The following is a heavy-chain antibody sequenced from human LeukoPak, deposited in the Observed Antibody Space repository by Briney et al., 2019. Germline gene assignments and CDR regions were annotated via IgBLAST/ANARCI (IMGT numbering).Heavy chain of an antibody. V-gene: IGHV1-2*02. CDR1: GYTFTGYY. J-gene: IGHJ4*02. D-gene: IGHD2-2*01. CDR3: ARVLGYCSSTSCPGRFDY. CDR2: INPNSGGT. Sequence: ASVKVSCKASGYTFTGYYMHWVRQAPGQGLEWMGWINPNSGGTNYAQKFQGRVTITADESTSTAYMELSSLRSEDTAVYYCARVLGYCSSTSCPGRFDYWGQGTLVTVSS.